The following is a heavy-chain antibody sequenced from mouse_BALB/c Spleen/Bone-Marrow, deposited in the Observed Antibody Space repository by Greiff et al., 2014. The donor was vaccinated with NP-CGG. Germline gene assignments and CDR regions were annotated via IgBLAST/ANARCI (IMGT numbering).Heavy chain of an antibody. CDR3: ASVTTPYAMDY. J-gene: IGHJ4*01. V-gene: IGHV5-12-1*01. CDR1: GFAFSAYD. Sequence: EVKLVESGGDLVTPGGSLKLSCEASGFAFSAYDMSWARQTPEKRLEWVAYISSGGGTTFYPDTVKGRFIISRDNVKNTLYLQMSSLKSDDTAMYYCASVTTPYAMDYWGHGTSVTVSS. CDR2: ISSGGGTT. D-gene: IGHD2-12*01.